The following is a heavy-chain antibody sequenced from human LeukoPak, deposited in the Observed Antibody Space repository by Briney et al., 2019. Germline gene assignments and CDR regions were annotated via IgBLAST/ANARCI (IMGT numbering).Heavy chain of an antibody. J-gene: IGHJ3*02. V-gene: IGHV3-21*01. Sequence: PGGSLRLSCAASRFTFSSYSMNWVRQAPGKGLEWVSSITRSSYIYYADSVKGRFTISRDNAKNSLYLQMNSLRAEDTAVYYCAGYVSSGRRDAFDIWGQGTMVTVSS. CDR2: ITRSSYI. CDR3: AGYVSSGRRDAFDI. CDR1: RFTFSSYS. D-gene: IGHD3-22*01.